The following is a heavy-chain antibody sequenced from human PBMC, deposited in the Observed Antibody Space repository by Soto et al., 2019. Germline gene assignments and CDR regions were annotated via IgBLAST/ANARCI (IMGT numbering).Heavy chain of an antibody. D-gene: IGHD2-21*02. CDR2: AFHSGSV. CDR3: AREDDGGDRDYYGLHV. J-gene: IGHJ6*02. Sequence: QVQLQQSGPGLVKPSQTLSLTCTVSGGSISGDYYHWSWFRQPPGKGLEWIGDAFHSGSVLYNPSLKSRLNISVDTSKNQFSLRLSSVTAADTAVYFCAREDDGGDRDYYGLHVWGQGTTVTVPS. CDR1: GGSISGDYYH. V-gene: IGHV4-30-4*08.